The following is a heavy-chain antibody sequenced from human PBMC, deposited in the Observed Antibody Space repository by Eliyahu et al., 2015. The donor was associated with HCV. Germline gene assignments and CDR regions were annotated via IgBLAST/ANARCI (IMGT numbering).Heavy chain of an antibody. CDR1: GFTFSNYA. J-gene: IGHJ3*02. D-gene: IGHD5-18*01. Sequence: EVQLLESGGGLVQPGGSLRLSCAASGFTFSNYAVIWVRQAPGKGLEWVSAISGSGDITLYPDSVKGRFTITRDNSKNTLYLQMNSLRVEDTAVYFCAKGKTSIQETKITPAMTFYDAFDIWGQGTKVTVSP. CDR3: AKGKTSIQETKITPAMTFYDAFDI. CDR2: ISGSGDIT. V-gene: IGHV3-23*01.